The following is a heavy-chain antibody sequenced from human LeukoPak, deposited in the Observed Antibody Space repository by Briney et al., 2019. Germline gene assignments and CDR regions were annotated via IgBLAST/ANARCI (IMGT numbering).Heavy chain of an antibody. CDR1: GFTFSSYW. CDR3: ARDATMVRGVIRF. D-gene: IGHD3-10*01. J-gene: IGHJ4*02. Sequence: GGSLRLSCAASGFTFSSYWMSWVRQAPGRGLEWVANIKQDGSEKYYVDSVKGRFTISRDNAKNSLYLQMNSLRAEDTAVYYCARDATMVRGVIRFWGQGTLVTVSS. V-gene: IGHV3-7*01. CDR2: IKQDGSEK.